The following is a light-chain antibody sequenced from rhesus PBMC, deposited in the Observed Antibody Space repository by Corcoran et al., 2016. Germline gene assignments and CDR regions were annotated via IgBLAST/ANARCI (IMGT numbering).Light chain of an antibody. CDR1: SSVIGGYNR. V-gene: IGLV2-13*02. J-gene: IGLJ1*01. Sequence: QAALTQSPSVSGSPGQSLTISCTGTSSVIGGYNRVSWYQQHPGKAPKLMIYEVSKRPSGVSDRFSGSKSGNTASLTISGLQAEDEADYYCSSDASSSDYIFGAGTRLTVL. CDR3: SSDASSSDYI. CDR2: EVS.